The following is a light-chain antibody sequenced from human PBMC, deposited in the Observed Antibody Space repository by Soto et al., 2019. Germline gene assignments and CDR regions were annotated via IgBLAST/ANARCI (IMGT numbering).Light chain of an antibody. Sequence: DIQMTQSPSSLSASLGDRVTITCRASQSISSYLNWYQQKPGKAPKLLIYAASSLQSGVPSRFSGSGSGTDFTLTISSLHPDDFATYYCQQYNSYSQTFXQGTKVDIK. CDR2: AAS. CDR3: QQYNSYSQT. CDR1: QSISSY. V-gene: IGKV1-39*01. J-gene: IGKJ1*01.